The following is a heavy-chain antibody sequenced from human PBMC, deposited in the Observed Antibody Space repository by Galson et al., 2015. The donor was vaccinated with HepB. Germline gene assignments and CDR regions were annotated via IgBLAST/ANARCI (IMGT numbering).Heavy chain of an antibody. V-gene: IGHV3-30*04. CDR3: ARSTDCSSTSCYSPFDY. D-gene: IGHD2-2*01. CDR1: GFTSSSYA. J-gene: IGHJ4*02. Sequence: SLRLSCAASGFTSSSYAMHWVRQAPGKGLEWVAVISYDGSNKYYADSVKGRFTISRDNSKNTLYLQMNSLRAEDTAVYYCARSTDCSSTSCYSPFDYWGQGTLVTVSS. CDR2: ISYDGSNK.